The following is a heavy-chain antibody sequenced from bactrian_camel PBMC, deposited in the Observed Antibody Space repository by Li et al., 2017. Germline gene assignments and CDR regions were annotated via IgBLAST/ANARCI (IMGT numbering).Heavy chain of an antibody. CDR1: GFTFSTYY. CDR2: INPGGGST. CDR3: ATVFYIDAVGPDGPLH. J-gene: IGHJ4*01. V-gene: IGHV3S40*01. D-gene: IGHD1*01. Sequence: DVQLVESGGGLVQPGGSLRLSCAVSGFTFSTYYMSWVRQAPGKGLEWVSRINPGGGSTYYTDSVMGRFTISRDNAKNTLYLQMNSLKSKDTALYYCATVFYIDAVGPDGPLHWGQGTQVTVS.